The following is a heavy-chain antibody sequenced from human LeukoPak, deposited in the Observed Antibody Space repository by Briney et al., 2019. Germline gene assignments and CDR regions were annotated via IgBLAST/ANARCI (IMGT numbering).Heavy chain of an antibody. CDR2: IYYSGST. D-gene: IGHD3-16*01. CDR1: GGSISSYY. CDR3: ARVGGNYDLRD. V-gene: IGHV4-59*01. Sequence: SETLSLTCTVSGGSISSYYWSWIRQPPGKGLEWIGYIYYSGSTNYNPSLKSRVTISVDTSKNRFSLKLSSVTAADTAVYYCARVGGNYDLRDWGQGTLVTVSS. J-gene: IGHJ4*02.